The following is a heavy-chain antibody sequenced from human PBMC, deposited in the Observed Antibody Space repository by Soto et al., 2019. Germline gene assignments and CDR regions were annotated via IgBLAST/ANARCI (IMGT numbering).Heavy chain of an antibody. J-gene: IGHJ4*02. CDR3: ARDFGGTMIVVVGFDY. Sequence: GASVKVSCKASGYTFTSYYMHWVRQAPGQGLEWMGIINPSGGSTSYAQKFQGRVTMTRDTSTSTVYMELSSLRSEDTAVYYCARDFGGTMIVVVGFDYWGQGTLVTVSS. CDR1: GYTFTSYY. CDR2: INPSGGST. V-gene: IGHV1-46*01. D-gene: IGHD3-22*01.